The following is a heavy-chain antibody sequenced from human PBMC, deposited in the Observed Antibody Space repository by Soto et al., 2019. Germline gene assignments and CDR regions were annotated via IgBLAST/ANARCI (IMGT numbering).Heavy chain of an antibody. CDR1: GYTLTTYS. Sequence: QVQLVQSGAEVKKPGASVKVSCKASGYTLTTYSMHWVRQAPGQRLEWTGWMNPLNGDTKYSQRFQGRLTIIRDTSGSTAYMELSSLRSEDTAIYYCARGNSGAFDIWGQGTMVTVSS. CDR3: ARGNSGAFDI. CDR2: MNPLNGDT. J-gene: IGHJ3*02. V-gene: IGHV1-3*01. D-gene: IGHD6-19*01.